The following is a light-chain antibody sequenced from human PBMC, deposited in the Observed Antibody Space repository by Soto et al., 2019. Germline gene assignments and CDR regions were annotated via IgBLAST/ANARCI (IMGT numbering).Light chain of an antibody. CDR2: EVS. Sequence: QSVLTQPPSASGSFGQSVTISRTGTSSDVGGYNYVSWYQQHPGKAPKLMIYEVSERPSGVPDRFSGSKSGNTASLTVSGLQSDDQADYYCSSYSSTNYHYVFGTGTKVTVL. V-gene: IGLV2-8*01. CDR3: SSYSSTNYHYV. CDR1: SSDVGGYNY. J-gene: IGLJ1*01.